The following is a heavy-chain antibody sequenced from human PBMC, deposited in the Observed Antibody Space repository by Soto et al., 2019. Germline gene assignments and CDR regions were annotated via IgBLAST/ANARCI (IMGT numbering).Heavy chain of an antibody. V-gene: IGHV1-8*01. CDR2: MNPNSGNT. J-gene: IGHJ6*02. CDR3: ARVGYCISTSCYGYYYYGMDV. D-gene: IGHD2-2*01. CDR1: GYTFTSYD. Sequence: QVQLVQSGAEVKKPGASVKVSCKASGYTFTSYDINWVRQATGQGLEWMGWMNPNSGNTGYAQKFQGRVTMTRNTSISTAYMELSSLRSEDTAVYYCARVGYCISTSCYGYYYYGMDVWGQGTTVTVSS.